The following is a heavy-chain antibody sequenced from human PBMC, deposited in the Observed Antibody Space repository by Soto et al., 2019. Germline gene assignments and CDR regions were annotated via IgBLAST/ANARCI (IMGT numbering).Heavy chain of an antibody. V-gene: IGHV1-8*01. CDR1: GYTFTSYD. CDR2: MNSYSGNT. Sequence: GASVKVSCKASGYTFTSYDINWVRQATGQGLEWIGCMNSYSGNTGYAQKFQGRFILTRNTSISTAYMELSSLRSEDTAVYYCARGVFSGHVWGQGTTVTVSS. CDR3: ARGVFSGHV. J-gene: IGHJ6*02.